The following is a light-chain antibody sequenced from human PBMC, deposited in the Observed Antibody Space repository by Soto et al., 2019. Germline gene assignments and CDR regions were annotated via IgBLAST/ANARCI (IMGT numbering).Light chain of an antibody. J-gene: IGKJ3*01. V-gene: IGKV1-39*01. CDR2: ATS. CDR3: QQAYSTRFHL. Sequence: DIQTTQSPSSLSASGGDRFTMXXRASQSISSYLHWYQQKPGTAPKLVXYATSNLQSGVPSRFSGSGSGTDFTLTINSLQPEDFATYYCQQAYSTRFHLFGPGTKVDI. CDR1: QSISSY.